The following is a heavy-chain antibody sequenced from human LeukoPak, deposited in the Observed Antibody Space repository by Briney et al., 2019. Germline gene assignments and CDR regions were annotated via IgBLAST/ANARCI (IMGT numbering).Heavy chain of an antibody. J-gene: IGHJ4*02. V-gene: IGHV4-38-2*02. Sequence: SETLSLTCTVSGYSISSGYYWGWIRQPPGKGLGWIGSIYRSGSTYYNPSLKSRVTISVDTSKNQFSLKLSSVTAADTAVYYCATHFGVVINLFDYWGQGTLVTVSS. CDR1: GYSISSGYY. D-gene: IGHD3-3*01. CDR3: ATHFGVVINLFDY. CDR2: IYRSGST.